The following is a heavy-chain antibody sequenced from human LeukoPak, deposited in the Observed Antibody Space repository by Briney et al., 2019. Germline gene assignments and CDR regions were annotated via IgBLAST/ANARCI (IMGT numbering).Heavy chain of an antibody. D-gene: IGHD1-26*01. J-gene: IGHJ4*02. Sequence: GASVKVSCKASGYTFTGYYMHWVRQAPGHGLEWMGWINPNSGGTNYAQKFQGRVTMTRDTSISTAYMELSRLRSDDTAVYYCARDTLVGATDVDYWGQGTLVTVSS. CDR2: INPNSGGT. V-gene: IGHV1-2*02. CDR1: GYTFTGYY. CDR3: ARDTLVGATDVDY.